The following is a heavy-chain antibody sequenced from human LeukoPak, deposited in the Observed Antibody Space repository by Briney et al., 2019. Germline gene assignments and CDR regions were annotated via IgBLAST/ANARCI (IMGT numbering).Heavy chain of an antibody. J-gene: IGHJ4*02. CDR3: ARDLATSANWELDY. Sequence: ASVKVSFKASGYTFTCYFIHWVRHAPGQGLEWMGRINSNSGVTTYALSFQGRVTMTRDTSINTAYMELSSLRSDDTAVYYCARDLATSANWELDYWGQGTLITVSS. CDR1: GYTFTCYF. CDR2: INSNSGVT. D-gene: IGHD6-25*01. V-gene: IGHV1-2*02.